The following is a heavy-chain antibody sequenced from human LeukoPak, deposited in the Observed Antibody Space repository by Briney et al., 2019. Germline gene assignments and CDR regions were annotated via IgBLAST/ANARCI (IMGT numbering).Heavy chain of an antibody. Sequence: MASETLSLTCTVSSGSISSYYWSWIRQPPGKGLEYIGYIYYSGSTNYSPSLKSRVTISVDTSKNQFSLKLSSVTAADTAVYYCARGPTGFGYNYFDYWGQGTLVTVSS. V-gene: IGHV4-59*01. D-gene: IGHD5-18*01. CDR1: SGSISSYY. CDR3: ARGPTGFGYNYFDY. J-gene: IGHJ4*02. CDR2: IYYSGST.